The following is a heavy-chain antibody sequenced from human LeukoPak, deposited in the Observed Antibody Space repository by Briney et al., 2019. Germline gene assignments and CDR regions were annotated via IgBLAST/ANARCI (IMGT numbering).Heavy chain of an antibody. CDR2: IKQDGSEK. CDR3: AKDAGWGSWYYFDY. V-gene: IGHV3-7*03. CDR1: GFTFSSRDW. J-gene: IGHJ4*02. D-gene: IGHD6-13*01. Sequence: GGSLRLSCVASGFTFSSRDWMTWVRQAPGKGLEWVANIKQDGSEKNYVDSVKGRFTISRDNSKNSLYLQMNSLRAEDTALYYCAKDAGWGSWYYFDYWGQGTLVTVSS.